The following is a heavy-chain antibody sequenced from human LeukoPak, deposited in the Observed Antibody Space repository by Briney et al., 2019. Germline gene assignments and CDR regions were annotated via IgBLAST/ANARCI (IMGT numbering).Heavy chain of an antibody. CDR3: AREEILTRYYSDSTFDY. D-gene: IGHD3-9*01. CDR1: GGSISSSNYY. Sequence: SETLSLTCTVSGGSISSSNYYWGWIRQPPGKGLEWIGSMYYSGSTYYNPSLKSRVTISVDTSKNQFSLKLSSVTAADTAIYYCAREEILTRYYSDSTFDYWGQGTLVTVSS. CDR2: MYYSGST. V-gene: IGHV4-39*01. J-gene: IGHJ4*02.